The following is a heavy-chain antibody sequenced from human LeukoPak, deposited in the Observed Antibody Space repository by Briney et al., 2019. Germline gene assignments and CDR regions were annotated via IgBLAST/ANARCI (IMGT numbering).Heavy chain of an antibody. D-gene: IGHD3-10*01. Sequence: PGGSLRLSCAASGFTFSSYSMNWVRQAPGKGLEWVSSISSSSSYIYYADSVKGRFTISRDNAKDSLYLQMNSLRAEDTAVYYCARDQGSSGLLWFGEGDAFDIWGQGTMVTVSS. J-gene: IGHJ3*02. V-gene: IGHV3-21*01. CDR2: ISSSSSYI. CDR1: GFTFSSYS. CDR3: ARDQGSSGLLWFGEGDAFDI.